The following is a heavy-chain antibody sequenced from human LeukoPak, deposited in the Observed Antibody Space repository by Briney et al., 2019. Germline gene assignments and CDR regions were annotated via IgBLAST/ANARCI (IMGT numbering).Heavy chain of an antibody. CDR1: GFTFSDYY. D-gene: IGHD2-2*01. V-gene: IGHV3-11*04. CDR3: ARDQVVPAAIYMDV. J-gene: IGHJ6*03. CDR2: ISSSGSTI. Sequence: GGSLRLSCAASGFTFSDYYMSWIHQAPGKGLEWVSYISSSGSTIYYADSVKGRFTISRDNAKNSLYLQMNSLRAEDTAVYYCARDQVVPAAIYMDVWGKGTTVTISS.